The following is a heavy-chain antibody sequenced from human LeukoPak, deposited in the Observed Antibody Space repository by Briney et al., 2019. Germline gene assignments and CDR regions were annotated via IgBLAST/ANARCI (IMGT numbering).Heavy chain of an antibody. CDR1: GGSISGGGYY. V-gene: IGHV4-31*03. D-gene: IGHD2-15*01. J-gene: IGHJ6*02. Sequence: SETLSLTCTVSGGSISGGGYYWSWIRQHPGKGLEWIGYIYYSGSTYYNPSLKSRVTISVDTSENQFSLKLSSVTAADTAVYYCARTDIVVVVAATPSYYGMDVWGQGTTVTVSS. CDR3: ARTDIVVVVAATPSYYGMDV. CDR2: IYYSGST.